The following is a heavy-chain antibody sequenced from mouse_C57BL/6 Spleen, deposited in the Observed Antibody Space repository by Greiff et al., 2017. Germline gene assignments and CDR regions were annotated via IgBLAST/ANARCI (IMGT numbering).Heavy chain of an antibody. CDR1: GYTFTSYW. D-gene: IGHD1-1*01. CDR3: ARNKVEGYFDV. J-gene: IGHJ1*03. Sequence: QVQLQQPGAELVRPGSSVKLSCKASGYTFTSYWMHWVKQRPIQGLEWIGNIDPSDSETHYNQKFKDKATLTVDKSSSTAYMQLSSLTSEDSAVYYCARNKVEGYFDVWGTGTTVTVSS. V-gene: IGHV1-52*01. CDR2: IDPSDSET.